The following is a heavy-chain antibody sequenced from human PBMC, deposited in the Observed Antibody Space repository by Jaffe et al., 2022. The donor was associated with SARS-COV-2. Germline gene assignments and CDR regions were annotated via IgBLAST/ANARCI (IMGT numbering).Heavy chain of an antibody. V-gene: IGHV4-39*01. J-gene: IGHJ5*02. CDR2: IYYGGST. CDR1: GGSISSTSYY. CDR3: ARLPRTVSSIWSGRWFDP. D-gene: IGHD6-13*01. Sequence: QLQLQESGPGLVKPSETLSLTCTVSGGSISSTSYYWGWFRQPPGKGLEWIGYIYYGGSTYYNPSLKSRVTISVDTSKNQFSMKLSSVTAADTAVFYCARLPRTVSSIWSGRWFDPWGQGILVTVSS.